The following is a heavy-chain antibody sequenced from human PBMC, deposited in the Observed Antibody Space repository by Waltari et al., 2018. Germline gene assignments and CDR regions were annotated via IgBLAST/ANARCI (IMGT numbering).Heavy chain of an antibody. CDR1: GFTFSSYE. Sequence: EVQLVESGGGLVQPGGSLRLYCAASGFTFSSYEMNWVRQAPGKGLEWVSYISSSGSTIYYADSVKGRFTISRDNAKNSLYLQMNSLRAEDTAVYYCARLIFGVDKHQSTGMDVWGQGTTVTVSS. V-gene: IGHV3-48*03. CDR3: ARLIFGVDKHQSTGMDV. CDR2: ISSSGSTI. D-gene: IGHD3-3*01. J-gene: IGHJ6*02.